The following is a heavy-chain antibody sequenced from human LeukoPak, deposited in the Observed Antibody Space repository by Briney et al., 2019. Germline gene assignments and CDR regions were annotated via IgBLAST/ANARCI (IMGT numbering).Heavy chain of an antibody. V-gene: IGHV3-23*01. CDR3: AKAAYYDILTGHYSYYFDY. Sequence: GGSLRLSCAASGFTFSNYAMSWVRQAPGKGLEWVSAISGSGGSTYYADSVKGRFTISRDNSKNTLYLQMNSLRAEDTAVYYCAKAAYYDILTGHYSYYFDYWGQGTLVTVSS. CDR2: ISGSGGST. J-gene: IGHJ4*02. CDR1: GFTFSNYA. D-gene: IGHD3-9*01.